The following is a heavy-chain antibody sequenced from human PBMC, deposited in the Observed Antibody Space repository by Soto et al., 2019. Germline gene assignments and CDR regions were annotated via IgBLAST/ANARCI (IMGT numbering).Heavy chain of an antibody. V-gene: IGHV1-3*01. D-gene: IGHD1-1*01. J-gene: IGHJ4*02. Sequence: ASVKVSCKASGYTFSHYAIHWVRQAPGQRLEWMGWINGANGNTKYSQKFQDRVTITRDTSVSTAYMELSSLGSEDTAVYYCAREKGWNDFDYWGLGTLVPVSS. CDR2: INGANGNT. CDR1: GYTFSHYA. CDR3: AREKGWNDFDY.